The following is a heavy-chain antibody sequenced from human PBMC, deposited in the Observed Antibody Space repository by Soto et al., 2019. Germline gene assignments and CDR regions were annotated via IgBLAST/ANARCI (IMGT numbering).Heavy chain of an antibody. Sequence: LSLTCAVSDGSISSSNWWSWVRQPPGKGLEWIGEIYHSGSTNYNPSLKSRVTISVDKSKNQFSLKLSSVTAADTAVYYCATSVLGSGSYITYYFDYWGQGTLVTVSS. CDR1: DGSISSSNW. J-gene: IGHJ4*02. D-gene: IGHD3-10*01. CDR2: IYHSGST. CDR3: ATSVLGSGSYITYYFDY. V-gene: IGHV4-4*02.